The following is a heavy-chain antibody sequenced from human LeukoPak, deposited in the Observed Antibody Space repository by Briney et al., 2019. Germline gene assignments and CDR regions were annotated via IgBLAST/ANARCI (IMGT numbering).Heavy chain of an antibody. Sequence: GGSLRLSCAASGFTFSSYSMNWVRQAPGKGLEWVSSISSSSSYIYYADSVKGRFTISRDNAKNSLYLQMNSLRAEDTAVYYCARDYFSCDAFDIWGQGTMVTVSS. V-gene: IGHV3-21*01. D-gene: IGHD3-10*01. CDR1: GFTFSSYS. CDR3: ARDYFSCDAFDI. J-gene: IGHJ3*02. CDR2: ISSSSSYI.